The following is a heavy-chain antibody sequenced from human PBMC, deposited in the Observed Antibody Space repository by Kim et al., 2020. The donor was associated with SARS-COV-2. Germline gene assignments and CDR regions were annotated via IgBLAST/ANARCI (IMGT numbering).Heavy chain of an antibody. CDR1: GFTLSLYS. CDR3: VRENYWAFDI. D-gene: IGHD2-15*01. J-gene: IGHJ3*02. V-gene: IGHV3-48*04. Sequence: GGSLRPSCVTSGFTLSLYSMNWVRQSPGKGLEWVSHISGTGTITKHADSVRGLFTISRDNAKNSLFLQMNGLRAEDTAVYYCVRENYWAFDIWGQGTMVTVSS. CDR2: ISGTGTIT.